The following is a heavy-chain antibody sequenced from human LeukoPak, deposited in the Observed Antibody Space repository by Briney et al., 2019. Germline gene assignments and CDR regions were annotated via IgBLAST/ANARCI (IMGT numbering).Heavy chain of an antibody. Sequence: GGSLRLSCAASGFTFSSYWMHWVRQAPGKGLVWVSRINSDGSSTSYADSVKGRFTISRDNAKNTLYLQMSSLRAEDTAVYYCARAEEGQTFDYWGQGTLVTVSS. V-gene: IGHV3-74*01. CDR2: INSDGSST. J-gene: IGHJ4*02. CDR1: GFTFSSYW. CDR3: ARAEEGQTFDY.